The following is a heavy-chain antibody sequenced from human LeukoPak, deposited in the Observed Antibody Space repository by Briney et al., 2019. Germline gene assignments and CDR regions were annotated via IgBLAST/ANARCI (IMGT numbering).Heavy chain of an antibody. J-gene: IGHJ5*02. CDR2: VHYNGST. CDR3: ARQRREVGLPGVGWFDP. Sequence: ASETLSLTCTVSGGTMSRYYWSWIRQPPGKRLECVGFVHYNGSTSYNPSLKSRVTISIDTSKNQFSLKVTSVTAADTAVYYCARQRREVGLPGVGWFDPWGQGTLVIVSS. CDR1: GGTMSRYY. V-gene: IGHV4-59*08. D-gene: IGHD3-10*01.